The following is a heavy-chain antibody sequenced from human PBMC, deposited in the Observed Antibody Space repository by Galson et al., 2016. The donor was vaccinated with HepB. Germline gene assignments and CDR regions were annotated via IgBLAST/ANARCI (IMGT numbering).Heavy chain of an antibody. J-gene: IGHJ4*02. CDR3: ACYPRRDIVVPTPVDY. CDR2: ISYDGSSK. CDR1: GFIFSSYA. Sequence: SLRLSCAASGFIFSSYAMHWVRQAPGKGLEWVAVISYDGSSKYYADSVKGRFTISRDNSKNTLYLQMNRLRAEDTAVYYCACYPRRDIVVPTPVDYWGQGTLVTVSS. V-gene: IGHV3-30-3*01. D-gene: IGHD2-15*01.